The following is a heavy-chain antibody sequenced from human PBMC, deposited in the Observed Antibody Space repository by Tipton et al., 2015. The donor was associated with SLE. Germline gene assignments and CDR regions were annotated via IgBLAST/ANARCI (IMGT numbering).Heavy chain of an antibody. D-gene: IGHD3-22*01. V-gene: IGHV4-39*07. J-gene: IGHJ3*02. CDR1: GDSISSNTHY. CDR2: IYHSGST. Sequence: TLSLTCTVSGDSISSNTHYWGWIRQPPGKGLEWIGSIYHSGSTYYNPSLKSRVTISVDTSKNQFSLKLSSVTAADTAVYYCARDLLYYYDSSGYYHHDAFDIWGQGTMVTVSS. CDR3: ARDLLYYYDSSGYYHHDAFDI.